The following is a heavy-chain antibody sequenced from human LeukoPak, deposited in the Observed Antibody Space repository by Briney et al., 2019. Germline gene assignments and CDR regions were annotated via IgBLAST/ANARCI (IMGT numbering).Heavy chain of an antibody. V-gene: IGHV1-24*01. D-gene: IGHD1-26*01. J-gene: IGHJ4*02. Sequence: ASVKASCKVSGYTLTELSMHWVRQAPGKGLEWMGGFDPEDGETIYAQKFQGRVTMTEDTSTDTAYMELSSLRSEDTAVYYCATAIPFNIVGATYFDYWGQGTLVTVSS. CDR1: GYTLTELS. CDR2: FDPEDGET. CDR3: ATAIPFNIVGATYFDY.